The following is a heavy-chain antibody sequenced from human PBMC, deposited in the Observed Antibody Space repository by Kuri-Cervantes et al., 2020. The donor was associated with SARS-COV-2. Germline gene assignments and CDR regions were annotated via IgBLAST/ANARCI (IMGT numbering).Heavy chain of an antibody. CDR3: ERESRITHSRYFDL. CDR2: TYYRSKWYN. D-gene: IGHD3-10*01. J-gene: IGHJ2*01. CDR1: GDSVSSNSAA. Sequence: SQTLSLTCAISGDSVSSNSAAWNWIRQSPSRGLEWLGRTYYRSKWYNDYAVSVKSRITINPDTSKNQFSLKLSSVTAADTAVYYCERESRITHSRYFDLWGRGTLVTVSS. V-gene: IGHV6-1*01.